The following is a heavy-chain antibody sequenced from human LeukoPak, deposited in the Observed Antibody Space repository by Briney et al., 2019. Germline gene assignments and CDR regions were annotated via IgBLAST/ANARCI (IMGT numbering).Heavy chain of an antibody. Sequence: ASVKVSCKASGGTFSSYAISWVRQAPGQGLEWMGGIIPIFGTANYAQKFQGRVTITADKSTSTAYMELSSLRSEDTAVYYCGTGYYYDSSGFPVGYIYFHYWGQGTLVTVSS. CDR2: IIPIFGTA. CDR3: GTGYYYDSSGFPVGYIYFHY. J-gene: IGHJ4*02. D-gene: IGHD3-22*01. CDR1: GGTFSSYA. V-gene: IGHV1-69*06.